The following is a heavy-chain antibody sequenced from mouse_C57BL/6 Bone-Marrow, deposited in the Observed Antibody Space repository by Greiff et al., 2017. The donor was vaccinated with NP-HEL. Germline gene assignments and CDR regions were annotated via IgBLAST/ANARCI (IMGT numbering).Heavy chain of an antibody. CDR1: GFTFSDYY. Sequence: EVHLVESEGGLVQPGSSMKLSCTASGFTFSDYYMYWVRQTPEKRLEWVAYISNGGGSTYYPDTVKGRFTISRDNAKNTLYPQMSRLKSEDTAMYYCARPYYSNYVPYYFDVWGTGTTVTVSS. J-gene: IGHJ1*03. CDR2: ISNGGGST. D-gene: IGHD2-5*01. V-gene: IGHV5-12*01. CDR3: ARPYYSNYVPYYFDV.